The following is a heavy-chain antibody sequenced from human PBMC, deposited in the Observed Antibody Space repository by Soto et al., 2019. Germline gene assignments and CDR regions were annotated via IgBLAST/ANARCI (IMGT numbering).Heavy chain of an antibody. J-gene: IGHJ4*02. Sequence: QVQLQESGPGLVKPSETLSLTCTVSDASISGSSHYWGWIRQPPGKGLEWIANVFSAGTAYYSPSLISRVVVSVDTSRHQISLRLRSLITADTALYYCARQGECASTSCYGLWGQGTLVIVSS. D-gene: IGHD2-2*01. CDR3: ARQGECASTSCYGL. CDR2: VFSAGTA. V-gene: IGHV4-39*01. CDR1: DASISGSSHY.